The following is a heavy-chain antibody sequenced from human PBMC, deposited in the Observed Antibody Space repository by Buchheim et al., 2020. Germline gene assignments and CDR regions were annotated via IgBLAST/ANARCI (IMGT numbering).Heavy chain of an antibody. Sequence: EVQLLESGGGLVQPGGSLRLSCAASGFTFSSYDMSWVRQAPGKGLEWVSAISGSGGSTYYAGSVKGRFTISRDNSKNTLYLQMNSLRAEDTAVYYCAKDKWSTSRTYYDFWSGPLGFMDVWGKGTT. V-gene: IGHV3-23*01. CDR3: AKDKWSTSRTYYDFWSGPLGFMDV. CDR1: GFTFSSYD. D-gene: IGHD3-3*01. J-gene: IGHJ6*03. CDR2: ISGSGGST.